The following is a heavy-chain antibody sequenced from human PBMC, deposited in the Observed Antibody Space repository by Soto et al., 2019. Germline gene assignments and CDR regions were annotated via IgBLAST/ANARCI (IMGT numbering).Heavy chain of an antibody. V-gene: IGHV3-43*01. CDR2: ISWDGGSA. Sequence: VQLVESGGGVVQPGRSLRLSCAASGFTFDDYTMHWVRQAPGKGLEWVSLISWDGGSAYYADSVKGRFTISRDNSKNTLYLQMNSLRTEDTALYYCARSSGWNEGSDTAQNFDYWGQGTLVTVSS. CDR3: ARSSGWNEGSDTAQNFDY. D-gene: IGHD6-19*01. J-gene: IGHJ4*02. CDR1: GFTFDDYT.